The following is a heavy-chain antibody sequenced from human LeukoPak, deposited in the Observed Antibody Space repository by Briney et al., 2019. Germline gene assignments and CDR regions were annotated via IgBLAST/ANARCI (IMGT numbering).Heavy chain of an antibody. J-gene: IGHJ5*02. Sequence: PSGTLSLTCTVSGGSISSCGYYWSWIRQHPGKGLEWIGYIYYSGSTYYNPSLKSRVTISVDTSKNQFSLKLSSVTAADTAVYYCARGAVPAAIRNNWFDPWGQGTLVTVSS. CDR1: GGSISSCGYY. V-gene: IGHV4-31*03. CDR2: IYYSGST. CDR3: ARGAVPAAIRNNWFDP. D-gene: IGHD2-2*02.